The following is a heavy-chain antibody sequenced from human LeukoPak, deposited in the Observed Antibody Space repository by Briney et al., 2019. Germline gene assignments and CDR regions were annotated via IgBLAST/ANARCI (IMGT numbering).Heavy chain of an antibody. D-gene: IGHD2-15*01. CDR3: ARGGEGSGPSDY. V-gene: IGHV1-69*04. J-gene: IGHJ4*02. CDR1: GGTFSSYA. CDR2: IIPILGIA. Sequence: GASVKVSCKASGGTFSSYAISWVRQAPGQGLEWVGRIIPILGIANYAQKFQGRVTITADKSTSTAYMELSSLRSEDTAVYYCARGGEGSGPSDYWGQGTLVTVSS.